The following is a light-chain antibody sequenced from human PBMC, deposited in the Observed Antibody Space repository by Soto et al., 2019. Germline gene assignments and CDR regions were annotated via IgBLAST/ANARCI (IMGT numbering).Light chain of an antibody. CDR2: DAS. J-gene: IGKJ2*01. CDR1: QSISSW. CDR3: QQYNSYSYT. V-gene: IGKV1-5*01. Sequence: DIELTRSPSTPSKSVRDSVTTTCRASQSISSWLAWYQQKPGKAPKLLIYDASSLERGVPSSSSGSGSGTEFTLTISSLQPDDFATYYCQQYNSYSYTFGQGTK.